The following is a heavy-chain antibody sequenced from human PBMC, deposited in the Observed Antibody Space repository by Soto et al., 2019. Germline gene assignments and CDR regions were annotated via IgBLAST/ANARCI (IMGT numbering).Heavy chain of an antibody. CDR1: GFIFSDYY. J-gene: IGHJ6*02. CDR2: ISISSSGSTT. Sequence: QVQLVESGGGLVKPGGSLRLSCAASGFIFSDYYMSWIRQAPGKGLEWVAYISISSSGSTTYYADSVRGRFTISRDNAEKSLYLQMHSLRSEDTAVYFCARDTLHTDFGLGWDVWGQGTTVTVSS. CDR3: ARDTLHTDFGLGWDV. V-gene: IGHV3-11*01. D-gene: IGHD4-17*01.